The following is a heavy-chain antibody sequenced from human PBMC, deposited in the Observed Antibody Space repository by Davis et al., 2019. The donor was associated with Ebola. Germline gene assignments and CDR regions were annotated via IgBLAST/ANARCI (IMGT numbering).Heavy chain of an antibody. V-gene: IGHV1-3*01. CDR2: INAGNGNT. D-gene: IGHD1-26*01. CDR1: GYTFTSYA. Sequence: ASVKVSCKASGYTFTSYAMHWVRQAPGQRLEWMGWINAGNGNTKYSQKFQGRVTMTRDTSTSTVYMELSSLRSEDTAVYYCASMVGVRTHFDYWGQGTLVTVSS. CDR3: ASMVGVRTHFDY. J-gene: IGHJ4*02.